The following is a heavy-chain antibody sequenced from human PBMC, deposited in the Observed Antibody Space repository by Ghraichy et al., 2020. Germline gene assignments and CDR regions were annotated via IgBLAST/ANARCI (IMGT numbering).Heavy chain of an antibody. V-gene: IGHV4-39*02. Sequence: SQTLSLTCTVSGGSISSSSYYWGWIRQPPGKGLEWIGSIYYSGSTYYNPSLKSRVTISVDTSKNQFSLKLSSVTAADTAVYYCAREGASGGTMVRGVIDYWGQGTLVTVSS. CDR1: GGSISSSSYY. CDR3: AREGASGGTMVRGVIDY. CDR2: IYYSGST. D-gene: IGHD3-10*01. J-gene: IGHJ4*02.